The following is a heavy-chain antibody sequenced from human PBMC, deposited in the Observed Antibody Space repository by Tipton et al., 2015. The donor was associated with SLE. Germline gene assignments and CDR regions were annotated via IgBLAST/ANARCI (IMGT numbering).Heavy chain of an antibody. CDR2: ISSSSSYI. J-gene: IGHJ6*02. CDR1: GFTFSSYS. Sequence: SLRLSCAASGFTFSSYSMNWVRQAPGKGLEWVSSISSSSSYIYYADSVKGRFTISRDNAKNSLYLQMNSLRAEDTAVYYCARDRVDTAVYYYYGMDVWGQGTTVTVSS. D-gene: IGHD5-18*01. V-gene: IGHV3-21*01. CDR3: ARDRVDTAVYYYYGMDV.